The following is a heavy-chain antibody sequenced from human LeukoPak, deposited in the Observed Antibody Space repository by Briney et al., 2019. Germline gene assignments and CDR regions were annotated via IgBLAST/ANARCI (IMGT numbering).Heavy chain of an antibody. D-gene: IGHD5-24*01. V-gene: IGHV3-7*05. CDR1: GFTFSSYW. CDR3: ARTLRLHPPRPYDI. CDR2: IHEDGSDK. J-gene: IGHJ3*02. Sequence: GGSLRLSCLSSGFTFSSYWMNWVRHAPVKGLHCVANIHEDGSDKYYVASVKGRFTISRDNAKNSLYLQMTSLRAEDTAVYSCARTLRLHPPRPYDIWGEGTMVTVSS.